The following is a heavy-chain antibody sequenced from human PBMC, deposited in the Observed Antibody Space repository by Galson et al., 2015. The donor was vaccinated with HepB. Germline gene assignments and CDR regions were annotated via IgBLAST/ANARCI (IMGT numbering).Heavy chain of an antibody. CDR3: AREEIAGMVRGYGMDV. CDR2: INSAGSST. CDR1: GFTLSRSW. Sequence: SLRLSCAASGFTLSRSWMHWVRQGPGKGLVWVSRINSAGSSTIYADSVKGRFAISRDNAKNTLYLQMNSLRAEDTAIYYCAREEIAGMVRGYGMDVWGQGTTVTVSS. V-gene: IGHV3-74*01. J-gene: IGHJ6*02. D-gene: IGHD3-10*01.